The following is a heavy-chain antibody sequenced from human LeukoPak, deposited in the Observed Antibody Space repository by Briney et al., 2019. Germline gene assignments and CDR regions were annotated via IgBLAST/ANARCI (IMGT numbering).Heavy chain of an antibody. D-gene: IGHD3-10*01. J-gene: IGHJ4*02. V-gene: IGHV3-9*01. CDR2: ISWNSGSI. CDR1: GFTFDDYA. CDR3: AKGGYGSGSYLDY. Sequence: GGSLRLSCAASGFTFDDYAMHWVRQAPGKGLEWVSGISWNSGSIGYADSVKGRFTISRDNAKNSLCLQMNSLRAEDTALYYCAKGGYGSGSYLDYWGQGTLVTVSS.